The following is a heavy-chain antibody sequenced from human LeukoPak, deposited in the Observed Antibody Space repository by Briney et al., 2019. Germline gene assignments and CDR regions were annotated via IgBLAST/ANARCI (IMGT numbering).Heavy chain of an antibody. J-gene: IGHJ3*02. Sequence: SETLSLTCTVSGGSISSGSYYWSWIRQPAGKGLEWIGRIYTSGSTNYNPSLKSRVTISVDTSKNQFSLKLSSVTAADTAVYYCARDLIAAAGDAFDIWGQGTMVTVSS. CDR2: IYTSGST. V-gene: IGHV4-61*02. D-gene: IGHD6-13*01. CDR3: ARDLIAAAGDAFDI. CDR1: GGSISSGSYY.